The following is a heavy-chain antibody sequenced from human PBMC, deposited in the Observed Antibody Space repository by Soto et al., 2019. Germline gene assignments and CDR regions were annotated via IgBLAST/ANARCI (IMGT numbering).Heavy chain of an antibody. V-gene: IGHV3-66*01. CDR3: AKSGGRPVGPCTNGLCPNFDD. D-gene: IGHD2-8*01. Sequence: EVQLVESGGGLVQPGGSLRLSCAASGFTVGSNYMSWVRQAPGKGLEWVSVIYFDGATYYADSVKGRFTLSRDNSKNTMYLQMNSLRAEDTAGYYCAKSGGRPVGPCTNGLCPNFDDWGQGTLVIVPS. CDR1: GFTVGSNY. CDR2: IYFDGAT. J-gene: IGHJ4*02.